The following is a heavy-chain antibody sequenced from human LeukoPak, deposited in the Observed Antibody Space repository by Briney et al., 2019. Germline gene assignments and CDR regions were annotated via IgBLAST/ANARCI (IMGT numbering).Heavy chain of an antibody. Sequence: PSEILSLTCAVYGGSFSGYYWSWIRQPPGKGLEWIGEINHSGSTNYNPSLKSRVTISVDTSKNQFSLKLSSVTAADTAVYYCARLNANFDYWGQGTLVTVSS. CDR1: GGSFSGYY. CDR3: ARLNANFDY. J-gene: IGHJ4*02. CDR2: INHSGST. V-gene: IGHV4-34*01.